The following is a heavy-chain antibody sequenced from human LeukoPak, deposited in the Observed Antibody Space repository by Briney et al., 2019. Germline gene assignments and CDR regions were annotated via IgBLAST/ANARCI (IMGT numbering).Heavy chain of an antibody. Sequence: GGSLSLSCAASGFTFDEYGMSWVRQAPGKGLEWVSGINWNGGSTGYADSVKGRFTISRDNAKNSLYLQMNSLRAEDTALYYCARGGHSITMIVVVIIPFDYWGQGTPLTVSS. V-gene: IGHV3-20*04. D-gene: IGHD3-22*01. CDR1: GFTFDEYG. J-gene: IGHJ4*02. CDR3: ARGGHSITMIVVVIIPFDY. CDR2: INWNGGST.